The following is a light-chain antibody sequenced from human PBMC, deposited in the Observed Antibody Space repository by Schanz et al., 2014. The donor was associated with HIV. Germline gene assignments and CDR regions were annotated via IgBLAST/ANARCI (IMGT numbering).Light chain of an antibody. CDR3: LHYNDFAST. CDR1: QSISAW. J-gene: IGKJ2*01. V-gene: IGKV1-5*03. Sequence: DIQMPQSPSTLSASVGDRVTITCRASQSISAWLAWYQQKPGKAPRLLIYKASTLEGGVPSRFSGTGSGTEFTLTISSLQPDDFATYFCLHYNDFASTFGQGTKLEIK. CDR2: KAS.